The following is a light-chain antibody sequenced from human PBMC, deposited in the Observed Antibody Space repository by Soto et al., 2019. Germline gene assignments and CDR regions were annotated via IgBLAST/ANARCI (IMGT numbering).Light chain of an antibody. CDR1: TSDIGGFNY. CDR2: EVS. V-gene: IGLV2-14*01. Sequence: QSVLAQPASVSGSPGQSITISCTGTTSDIGGFNYVSWYQQHPNKAPKLIIYEVSNRPSGVCNRFSGSKSGNTASLTISGLQAEDEADYYCSSYTSTSTLYVFGTGTKVTVL. J-gene: IGLJ1*01. CDR3: SSYTSTSTLYV.